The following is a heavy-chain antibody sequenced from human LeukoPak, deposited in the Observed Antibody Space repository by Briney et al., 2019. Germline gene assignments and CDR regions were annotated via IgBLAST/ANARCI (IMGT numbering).Heavy chain of an antibody. CDR3: ARDHYDTSGYSNGMDV. V-gene: IGHV4-30-4*08. J-gene: IGHJ6*02. D-gene: IGHD3-22*01. Sequence: SQTLSLTCTVSGGSISSGGYYWSWIRQHPGKGLEWIGYIYYSGSTYNSPSLRSRVTISVDTSKNQFSLKLSSVTAADTAVYYCARDHYDTSGYSNGMDVWGQGTTVTVSS. CDR1: GGSISSGGYY. CDR2: IYYSGST.